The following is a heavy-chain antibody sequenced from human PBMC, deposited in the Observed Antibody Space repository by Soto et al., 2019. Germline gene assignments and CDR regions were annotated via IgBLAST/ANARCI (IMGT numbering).Heavy chain of an antibody. J-gene: IGHJ5*02. D-gene: IGHD2-21*02. Sequence: GGSLRLSCSASGFTFTSHWMHWVRQVPGKGLVWVSRINIDGSTTNYADSVKGRFTISRDNAKNTLYLQMNSLRAEDTAVYYCARDHANCGGDCYTNLFDPWGQGTLVTVSS. CDR3: ARDHANCGGDCYTNLFDP. CDR2: INIDGSTT. V-gene: IGHV3-74*01. CDR1: GFTFTSHW.